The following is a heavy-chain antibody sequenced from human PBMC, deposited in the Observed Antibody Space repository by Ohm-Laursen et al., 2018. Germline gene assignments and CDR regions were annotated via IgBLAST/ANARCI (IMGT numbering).Heavy chain of an antibody. D-gene: IGHD1-1*01. Sequence: SLRLSCAASGFTFSISGMTWVRQAPGKGLEWVSDISVSGSSTDYADSVKGRFTISRDNSKNTLYLQMNSLRAEDTAVYYCAKGTTDVDYWGQGTLVTVSS. J-gene: IGHJ4*02. CDR2: ISVSGSST. CDR3: AKGTTDVDY. CDR1: GFTFSISG. V-gene: IGHV3-23*01.